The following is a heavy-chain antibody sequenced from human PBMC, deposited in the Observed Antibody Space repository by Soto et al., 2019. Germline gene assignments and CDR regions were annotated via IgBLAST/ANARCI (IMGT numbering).Heavy chain of an antibody. CDR2: IYDSGST. CDR1: GGSISTYY. V-gene: IGHV4-59*08. J-gene: IGHJ2*01. Sequence: SETLSLTCTVSGGSISTYYWSWIRQPPGKGLEWIGYIYDSGSTDYNPSLKSRVTISVDTSKNQFSLKLSSVTAADTAVYYCARHGGRYCSGGTCYIYWHFDLWGRGTLVTVS. D-gene: IGHD2-15*01. CDR3: ARHGGRYCSGGTCYIYWHFDL.